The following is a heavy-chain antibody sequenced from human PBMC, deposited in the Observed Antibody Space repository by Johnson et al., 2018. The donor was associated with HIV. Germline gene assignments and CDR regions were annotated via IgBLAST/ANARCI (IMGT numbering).Heavy chain of an antibody. J-gene: IGHJ3*02. CDR1: GFIFRSNG. V-gene: IGHV3-7*01. D-gene: IGHD5-18*01. CDR2: IKQDGSEK. Sequence: VQLVESGGGVVQPGRSLRLSCRASGFIFRSNGIYWVRQAPGKGLEWVANIKQDGSEKYYVDSVKGRFTISRDNAKNSLYLQMNSLRAEDTAVYYCARWVDTTFDIWGQGTMVTVSS. CDR3: ARWVDTTFDI.